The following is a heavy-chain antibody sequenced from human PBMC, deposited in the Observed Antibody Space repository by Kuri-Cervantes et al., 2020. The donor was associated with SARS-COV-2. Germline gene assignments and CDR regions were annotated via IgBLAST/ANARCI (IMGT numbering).Heavy chain of an antibody. D-gene: IGHD3-3*01. CDR3: ARLGNYDRGYHFDY. CDR2: IYYSGST. V-gene: IGHV4-39*01. J-gene: IGHJ4*02. Sequence: SETLSLTCTVSGGSISSSSYYWGWIRQPPGKGLEWIGSIYYSGSTYYNPSLKSRVTISVDTSKNQFSLKLSSVTAADTAVYYCARLGNYDRGYHFDYWGQGTLVTVSS. CDR1: GGSISSSSYY.